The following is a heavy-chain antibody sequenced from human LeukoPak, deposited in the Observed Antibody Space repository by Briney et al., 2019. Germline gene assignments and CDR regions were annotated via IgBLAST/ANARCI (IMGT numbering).Heavy chain of an antibody. CDR1: GGSISSYY. V-gene: IGHV4-59*12. CDR2: IYYSGST. CDR3: ARDQSYYYDSSGSDAFDI. D-gene: IGHD3-22*01. Sequence: SETLSLTCTVSGGSISSYYWSWIRQPPGKGLEWIGYIYYSGSTNYNPSLKSRVTISVDTSKNQFSLKLSSVTAADTAVYYCARDQSYYYDSSGSDAFDIWGQGTMVTVSS. J-gene: IGHJ3*02.